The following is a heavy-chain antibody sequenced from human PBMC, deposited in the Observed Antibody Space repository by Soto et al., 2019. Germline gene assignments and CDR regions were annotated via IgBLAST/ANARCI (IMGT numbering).Heavy chain of an antibody. CDR1: GVSISSYY. CDR3: ARVQTTTVTYYYYYYYMDV. V-gene: IGHV4-59*01. D-gene: IGHD4-17*01. J-gene: IGHJ6*03. CDR2: IYYSGST. Sequence: SVPLSLTCTVSGVSISSYYWILILQPPGKGLEWIGYIYYSGSTNYNPSLKSRVTISVDTSKNQFSLKLSSVTAADTAVYYCARVQTTTVTYYYYYYYMDVWGKGTTVTVSS.